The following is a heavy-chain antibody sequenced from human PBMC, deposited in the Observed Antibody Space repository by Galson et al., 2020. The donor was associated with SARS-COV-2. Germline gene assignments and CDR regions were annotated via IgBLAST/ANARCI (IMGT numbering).Heavy chain of an antibody. V-gene: IGHV3-73*01. CDR1: GFTFSGSA. Sequence: GESLKISCAASGFTFSGSAMHWVRQASGKGLEWVGRIRSKANSYATAYAASVKGRFTISRDDSKNTAYLQMNSLKTEDTAVYYCTRNPYSGSYAKAENYYYYYMDVWGKGTTVTVSS. D-gene: IGHD1-26*01. J-gene: IGHJ6*03. CDR2: IRSKANSYAT. CDR3: TRNPYSGSYAKAENYYYYYMDV.